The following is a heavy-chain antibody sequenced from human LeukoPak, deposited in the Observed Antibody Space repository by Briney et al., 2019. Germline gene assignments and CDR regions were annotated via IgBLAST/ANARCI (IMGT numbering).Heavy chain of an antibody. J-gene: IGHJ4*02. Sequence: GGSLRLSCSASRFIFGRYAIHWVRQAPGKGLEFVSAISGNGGTTYYVDSAKGRFTISRDNSKNTLYLQMSSLRTEDTAVYYCVKDDLEERYCTTTGCYLDSWGQGTVVTVSS. D-gene: IGHD2-2*01. CDR2: ISGNGGTT. CDR3: VKDDLEERYCTTTGCYLDS. V-gene: IGHV3-64D*06. CDR1: RFIFGRYA.